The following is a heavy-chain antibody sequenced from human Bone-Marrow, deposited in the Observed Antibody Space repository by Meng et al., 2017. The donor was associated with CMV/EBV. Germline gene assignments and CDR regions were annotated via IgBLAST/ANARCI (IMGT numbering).Heavy chain of an antibody. Sequence: GSLRLSCAVYGGSFSGYYWSWIRQPPGKGLEWIGEINHSGSTNYNPSLKSRVTISVDTSKNQFSLKLSSVTAADTAVYYCARSSHSSTSGYYYYYGLDVWVHGTTVTVS. J-gene: IGHJ6*02. V-gene: IGHV4-34*01. CDR3: ARSSHSSTSGYYYYYGLDV. CDR2: INHSGST. CDR1: GGSFSGYY. D-gene: IGHD2-2*01.